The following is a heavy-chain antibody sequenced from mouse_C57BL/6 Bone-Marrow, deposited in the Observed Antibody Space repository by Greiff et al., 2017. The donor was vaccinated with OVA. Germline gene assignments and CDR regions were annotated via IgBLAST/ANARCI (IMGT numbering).Heavy chain of an antibody. Sequence: QVQLKQPGAELVMPGASVKLSCKASGYTFTSYWMHWVKQRPGQGLEWIGEIDPSDSYTNYNQKFKGKSTLTVDKSSSTAYMQLSSLTSEDSAVYYCARKGLRLTRAMDYWGQGTSVTVSS. V-gene: IGHV1-69*01. CDR1: GYTFTSYW. D-gene: IGHD3-3*01. J-gene: IGHJ4*01. CDR2: IDPSDSYT. CDR3: ARKGLRLTRAMDY.